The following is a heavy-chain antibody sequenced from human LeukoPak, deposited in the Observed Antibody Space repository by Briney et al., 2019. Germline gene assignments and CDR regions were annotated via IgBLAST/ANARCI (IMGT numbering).Heavy chain of an antibody. D-gene: IGHD5-18*01. Sequence: GGSLRLSRAASGFTFSSYAMSWVRQAPGKGLEWVSAISGSGGSTYYADSVKGRFTISRDNSKNTLYLQMNSLRAEDTAVYYCAKASWIQLWLPDYWGQGTLVTVSS. J-gene: IGHJ4*02. CDR2: ISGSGGST. CDR1: GFTFSSYA. V-gene: IGHV3-23*01. CDR3: AKASWIQLWLPDY.